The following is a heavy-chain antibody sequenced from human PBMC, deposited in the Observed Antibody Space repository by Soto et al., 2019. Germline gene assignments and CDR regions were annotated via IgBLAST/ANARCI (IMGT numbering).Heavy chain of an antibody. CDR3: TTESTMYDSYYDFWSDPRGDAFDI. Sequence: GGSLRLSCAASGFTLSNAWMNWVRQAPGKGLEWVGRIKSKTDGGTTDYAAPVKGRFTISRDDSKNTLYLQMNSLKTEDTAVYYCTTESTMYDSYYDFWSDPRGDAFDIWGQGTMVTVSS. CDR1: GFTLSNAW. D-gene: IGHD3-3*01. V-gene: IGHV3-15*07. CDR2: IKSKTDGGTT. J-gene: IGHJ3*02.